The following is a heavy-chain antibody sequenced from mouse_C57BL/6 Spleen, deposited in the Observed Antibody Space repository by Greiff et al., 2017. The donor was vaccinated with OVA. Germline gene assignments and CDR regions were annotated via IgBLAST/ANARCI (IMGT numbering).Heavy chain of an antibody. CDR3: AREGAQATLDY. D-gene: IGHD3-2*02. J-gene: IGHJ2*01. CDR1: GYSITSGYY. Sequence: EVQLQESGPGLVKPSQSLSLTCSVTGYSITSGYYWNWIRQFPGNKLEWMGYISYDGSNNYNPSLKNRISITRDTSKNQFFLKLNSVTTEDTATYYCAREGAQATLDYWGQGTTLTVSS. CDR2: ISYDGSN. V-gene: IGHV3-6*01.